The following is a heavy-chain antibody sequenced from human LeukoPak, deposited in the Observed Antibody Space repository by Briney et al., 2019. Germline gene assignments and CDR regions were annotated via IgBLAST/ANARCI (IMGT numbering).Heavy chain of an antibody. CDR3: ATRGS. Sequence: SETLSLTCTVSGGSISSDYWQWIRQPPGKGLEWIGYIYNSGSNNYNPSLKSRVTISVDTSRNQFSLKLTSVTAADTAVYYCATRGSWGQGTLVTVSS. V-gene: IGHV4-59*08. J-gene: IGHJ5*02. CDR1: GGSISSDY. CDR2: IYNSGSN. D-gene: IGHD3-10*01.